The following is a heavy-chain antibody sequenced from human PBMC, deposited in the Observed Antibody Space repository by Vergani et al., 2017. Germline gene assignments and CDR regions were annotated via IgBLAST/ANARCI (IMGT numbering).Heavy chain of an antibody. V-gene: IGHV3-48*03. Sequence: EVQLVESGGGLVQPGGSLRLSCAASGFTFSSYEMNWVRQAPGKGLEWVSYISSSGSTINYADSVKGRFTISRDNAKNSLYLQMNSLRAEDTAVYYCARGERVLLWFGEPPNYWGQGTLVTVSS. CDR3: ARGERVLLWFGEPPNY. D-gene: IGHD3-10*01. CDR2: ISSSGSTI. CDR1: GFTFSSYE. J-gene: IGHJ4*02.